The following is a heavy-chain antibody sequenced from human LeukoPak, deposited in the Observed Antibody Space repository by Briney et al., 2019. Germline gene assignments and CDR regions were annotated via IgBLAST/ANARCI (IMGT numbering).Heavy chain of an antibody. CDR3: ARGPKLRLGELSPLDY. CDR2: IRFDGSTK. V-gene: IGHV3-30*02. Sequence: PGGSLRLSCATSGFTFSNYGMHWVRQAPGKGLEWVAFIRFDGSTKYYADSVKGRFTISRDNSKNTFYLQMNSLRGGDTAVYYCARGPKLRLGELSPLDYWGQGTLVTVSS. CDR1: GFTFSNYG. J-gene: IGHJ4*02. D-gene: IGHD3-16*02.